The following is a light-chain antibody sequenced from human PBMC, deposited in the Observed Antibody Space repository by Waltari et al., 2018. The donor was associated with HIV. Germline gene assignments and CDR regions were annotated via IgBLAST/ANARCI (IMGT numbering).Light chain of an antibody. CDR2: GAS. V-gene: IGKV1-39*01. Sequence: IRVTQSPPSLSESVGDRVNITCRTSQGVSRYLSWYQQKPGKAPKLLIYGASNLQSGVPSRFSGSGSATDFSLTISNLQPEDFATYFCQHNYNNPRTFGQGTRLEIK. J-gene: IGKJ2*01. CDR3: QHNYNNPRT. CDR1: QGVSRY.